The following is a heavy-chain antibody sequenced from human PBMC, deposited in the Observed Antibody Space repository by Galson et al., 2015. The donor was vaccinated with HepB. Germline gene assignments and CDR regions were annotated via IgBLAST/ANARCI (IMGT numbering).Heavy chain of an antibody. J-gene: IGHJ4*02. CDR2: ISGSGGST. CDR3: AKAAKWELLRVYYFDY. Sequence: SLRLSCAASGFTFSSYAMSWVRQAPGKGLEWVSAISGSGGSTYYADSVKGRFTISRDNSKNTLYLQMNSLRAEDTAVYYCAKAAKWELLRVYYFDYWGQGTLVTVYS. CDR1: GFTFSSYA. V-gene: IGHV3-23*01. D-gene: IGHD1-26*01.